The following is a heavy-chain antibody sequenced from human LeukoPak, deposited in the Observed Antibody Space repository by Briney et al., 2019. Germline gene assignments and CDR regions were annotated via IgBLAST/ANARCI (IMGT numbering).Heavy chain of an antibody. CDR3: ARTYHYYDSSGYSSYYFDY. CDR1: GGSISSSSHY. D-gene: IGHD3-22*01. Sequence: PSETLSLTCTVSGGSISSSSHYWGWIRQPPGKGLEWIGSIYYSGDTYYNPSLKSRVSISVDTSKSQFSLKLTSVTAADTAVYYCARTYHYYDSSGYSSYYFDYWGQGTLVTVSS. CDR2: IYYSGDT. J-gene: IGHJ4*02. V-gene: IGHV4-39*07.